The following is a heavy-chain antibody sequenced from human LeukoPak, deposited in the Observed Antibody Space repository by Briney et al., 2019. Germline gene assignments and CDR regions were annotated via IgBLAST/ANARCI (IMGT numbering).Heavy chain of an antibody. CDR2: VSGSGGST. V-gene: IGHV3-23*01. CDR3: ARGPSGYHNT. CDR1: GFTFSSYG. D-gene: IGHD5-12*01. Sequence: PGGSLRLSCAASGFTFSSYGMSWVRQAPGKGLEWVSAVSGSGGSTYYADSVKGRFTISRDNSKNTSYLQMNSLRAEDTAVYYCARGPSGYHNTGGQGTLVTVSS. J-gene: IGHJ4*02.